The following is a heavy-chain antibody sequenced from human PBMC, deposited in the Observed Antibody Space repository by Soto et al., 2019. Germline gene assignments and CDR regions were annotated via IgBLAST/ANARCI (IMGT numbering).Heavy chain of an antibody. D-gene: IGHD3-9*01. Sequence: PSETLSLTCTVSGGSICNFYWSWIRQHPGKGLEWIGYVYYTGSTSYNPSLKRRVTFSADSSRGQFSLRLNSVTAADTAVYYCARTVLGPDLLADSFVDYYYYMDVWGQGTTVTVSS. V-gene: IGHV4-59*08. J-gene: IGHJ6*03. CDR1: GGSICNFY. CDR3: ARTVLGPDLLADSFVDYYYYMDV. CDR2: VYYTGST.